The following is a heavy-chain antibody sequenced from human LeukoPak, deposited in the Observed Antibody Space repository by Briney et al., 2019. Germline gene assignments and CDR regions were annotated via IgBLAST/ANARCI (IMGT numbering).Heavy chain of an antibody. D-gene: IGHD6-13*01. Sequence: TGGSLRLSCAASGFTFSSYAMSWVRQAPGKGLEWVSSISGFVYNIYYADSVKGRFTISRDNAKNSLYLQMNSLRAEDTALYYCAKDVVTGYSSSWLDYWGQGTLVTVSS. J-gene: IGHJ4*02. CDR3: AKDVVTGYSSSWLDY. V-gene: IGHV3-23*01. CDR2: ISGFVYNI. CDR1: GFTFSSYA.